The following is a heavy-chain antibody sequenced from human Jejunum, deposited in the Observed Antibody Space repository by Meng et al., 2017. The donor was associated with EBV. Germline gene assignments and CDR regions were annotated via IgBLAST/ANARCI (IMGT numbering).Heavy chain of an antibody. CDR1: GASISTTYW. CDR2: IYRTGNT. CDR3: ARVGGGQHLAWGWLDP. Sequence: QLQLQATGSGLVKPSQTLSLTCSVSGASISTTYWWSWVRQSPGKGLEWIGEIYRTGNTNYNPSLKSRVTISIDKSKNQFSLKLTSVTAADTAVYYCARVGGGQHLAWGWLDPWGQGTLGTVSS. J-gene: IGHJ5*02. V-gene: IGHV4/OR15-8*02. D-gene: IGHD3-16*01.